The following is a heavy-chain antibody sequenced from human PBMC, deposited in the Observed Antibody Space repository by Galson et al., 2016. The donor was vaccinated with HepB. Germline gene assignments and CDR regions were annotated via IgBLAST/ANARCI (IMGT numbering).Heavy chain of an antibody. D-gene: IGHD2-2*01. Sequence: ETLSLTCAVSGASVNSSNWWTWVRQAPGTGLEWIGEIYHTGTSNNNPSLLSRFTMSIDSSRNHFSLNLNSVTATDTAVYYCARASIVPGARMVFDSWGQGILVTVSS. V-gene: IGHV4-4*02. CDR1: GASVNSSNW. CDR2: IYHTGTS. J-gene: IGHJ5*01. CDR3: ARASIVPGARMVFDS.